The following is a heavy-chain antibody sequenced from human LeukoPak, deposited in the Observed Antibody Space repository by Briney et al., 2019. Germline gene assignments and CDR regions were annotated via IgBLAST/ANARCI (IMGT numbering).Heavy chain of an antibody. CDR3: AKDKYYDSSGYPSPYY. D-gene: IGHD3-22*01. Sequence: PGGSLRLSCAASGFTFKSYSMNWVRQAPGKGLEWVSSISGSSSYIYYADSVKGRFTIPRDNAKNSLYLQMNSLRAEDTAVYFCAKDKYYDSSGYPSPYYWGQGTLVTVSS. J-gene: IGHJ4*02. CDR2: ISGSSSYI. CDR1: GFTFKSYS. V-gene: IGHV3-21*01.